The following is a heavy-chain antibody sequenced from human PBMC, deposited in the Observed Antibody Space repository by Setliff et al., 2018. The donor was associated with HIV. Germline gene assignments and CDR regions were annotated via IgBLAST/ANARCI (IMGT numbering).Heavy chain of an antibody. V-gene: IGHV4-39*01. CDR2: IYYSGST. CDR3: ASLPPLYDSSGYYFDY. Sequence: TLSLTCSVSGDSISSSSYYWGWIRQPPGKGLEWIGSIYYSGSTYYNPSLNSRVTISVDASKNQFSLKLSSVTAADTAVYYCASLPPLYDSSGYYFDYWGQGTLVTVSS. D-gene: IGHD3-22*01. CDR1: GDSISSSSYY. J-gene: IGHJ4*02.